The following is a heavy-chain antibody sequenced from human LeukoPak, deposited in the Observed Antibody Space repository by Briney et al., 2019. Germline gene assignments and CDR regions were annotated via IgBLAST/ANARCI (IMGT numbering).Heavy chain of an antibody. CDR3: ARGRSYDFWSGYSTFGAEYYFDY. CDR2: ISYDGSNK. CDR1: GFTFSSYA. J-gene: IGHJ4*02. Sequence: GRSLRLSCAASGFTFSSYAMHWGRQAPGKGLEWVAVISYDGSNKYYADSVKGRFTISRDNSKNTLYLQMNSLRAEDTAVYYCARGRSYDFWSGYSTFGAEYYFDYWGQRTLVTVSS. V-gene: IGHV3-30*01. D-gene: IGHD3-3*01.